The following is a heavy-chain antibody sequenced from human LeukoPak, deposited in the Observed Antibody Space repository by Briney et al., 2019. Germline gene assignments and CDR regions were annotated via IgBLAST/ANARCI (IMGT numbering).Heavy chain of an antibody. CDR2: ISYDGSNK. Sequence: GGSLRLSCAVSGFTFSSYGMHWVRQAPGKGLEWVAVISYDGSNKYYADSVKGRFTISRDNAKNTLYLQMNSLRAEETAVYYCARTLTQGTNWFDPWGQGTLVTVSS. J-gene: IGHJ5*02. V-gene: IGHV3-30*03. D-gene: IGHD4/OR15-4a*01. CDR1: GFTFSSYG. CDR3: ARTLTQGTNWFDP.